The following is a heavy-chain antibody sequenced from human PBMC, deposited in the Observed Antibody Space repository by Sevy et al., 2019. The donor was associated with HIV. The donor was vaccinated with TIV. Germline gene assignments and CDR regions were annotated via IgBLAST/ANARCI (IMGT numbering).Heavy chain of an antibody. CDR3: ARDFWLEAGGLGY. D-gene: IGHD3-3*01. CDR2: INPSGGST. CDR1: GYTFTSYY. J-gene: IGHJ4*02. V-gene: IGHV1-46*01. Sequence: ASVKVSCKASGYTFTSYYLHWVRQAPGQGLEWMGIINPSGGSTSYAQKFQGRVTMTRDTSTSTFYMELSSLRSEDTAVYYGARDFWLEAGGLGYWGQGTLVTVSS.